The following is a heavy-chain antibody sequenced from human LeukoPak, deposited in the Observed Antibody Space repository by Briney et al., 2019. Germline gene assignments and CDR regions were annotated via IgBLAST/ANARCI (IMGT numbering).Heavy chain of an antibody. CDR3: ARGYSYYEY. J-gene: IGHJ4*02. V-gene: IGHV4-31*03. CDR2: IYYSGGT. D-gene: IGHD5-18*01. CDR1: GGSISSGGYY. Sequence: SETLSLTCTVSGGSISSGGYYWSWIRQHSGKGLEWIGYIYYSGGTYYSPSLKSRVTISVDTSKNQFSLNLTSVTAADTAVYYCARGYSYYEYWGQGSLVTVSS.